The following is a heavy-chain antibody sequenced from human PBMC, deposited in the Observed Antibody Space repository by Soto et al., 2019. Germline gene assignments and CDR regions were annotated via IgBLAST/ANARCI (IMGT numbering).Heavy chain of an antibody. Sequence: QVQLVESGGGVVQPGRSLRLSCAASGFTFSNYGMHWVRQAPGKGLEWVAAIWYDGSNKYYADSVKGRFTISRDNSKTALYVHMNSLGAEDTAVYYCARESSNYVSEYWGQGTLVTVSS. CDR2: IWYDGSNK. J-gene: IGHJ4*02. CDR3: ARESSNYVSEY. CDR1: GFTFSNYG. D-gene: IGHD4-4*01. V-gene: IGHV3-33*01.